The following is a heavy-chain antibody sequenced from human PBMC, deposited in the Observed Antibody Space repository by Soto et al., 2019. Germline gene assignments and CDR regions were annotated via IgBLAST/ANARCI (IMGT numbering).Heavy chain of an antibody. D-gene: IGHD6-13*01. V-gene: IGHV4-34*01. CDR3: ARRAPSGYSSSWFRGNAFDI. CDR1: GGSFSDFY. Sequence: ASETLSLTCAVYGGSFSDFYWSWIRQPPGKGLEWIGEINHSGSTNYNPSLKSRVTISVDTSKNQFSLKLSSVTAADTAVYYCARRAPSGYSSSWFRGNAFDIWGQGTMVTVSS. CDR2: INHSGST. J-gene: IGHJ3*02.